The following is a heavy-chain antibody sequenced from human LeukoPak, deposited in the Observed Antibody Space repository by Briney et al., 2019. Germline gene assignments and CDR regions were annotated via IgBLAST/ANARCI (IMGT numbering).Heavy chain of an antibody. CDR2: ISYDGSNK. CDR1: GFTFSSYG. V-gene: IGHV3-30*18. CDR3: AKSTTVTQRGYFDY. J-gene: IGHJ4*02. D-gene: IGHD4-17*01. Sequence: GGSLRLSCAASGFTFSSYGMHWVRQAPAKGLEWVAIISYDGSNKYYADSVKGRFTISRDNSKNTLYLQMNSLRAEDTAVYYCAKSTTVTQRGYFDYWGREPWSPSPQ.